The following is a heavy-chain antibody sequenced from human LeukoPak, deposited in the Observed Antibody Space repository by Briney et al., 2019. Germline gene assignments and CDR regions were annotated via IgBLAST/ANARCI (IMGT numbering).Heavy chain of an antibody. CDR3: ATHSLITMVRGVVVNSYGMDV. CDR1: GFTFSSYG. V-gene: IGHV3-30*03. Sequence: GGSLRLSCAASGFTFSSYGMHWVRQAPGKGLEWVAVISYDGSNKYYADSVKGRFTISRDNSKNTLYLQMNTLRAEDTAVYYCATHSLITMVRGVVVNSYGMDVWGKGTTVTVSS. D-gene: IGHD3-10*01. CDR2: ISYDGSNK. J-gene: IGHJ6*04.